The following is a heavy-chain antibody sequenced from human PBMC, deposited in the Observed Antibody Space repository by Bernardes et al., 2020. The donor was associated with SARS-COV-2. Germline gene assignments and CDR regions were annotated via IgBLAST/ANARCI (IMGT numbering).Heavy chain of an antibody. CDR2: IKSESDGGTT. CDR1: GFTFNNAW. J-gene: IGHJ3*01. CDR3: TAPPLAVTTTRALKPAWGAFDF. V-gene: IGHV3-15*01. Sequence: GGSLRLSCVASGFTFNNAWVSWVRQAPGKGLEWVARIKSESDGGTTDYAAPVKGRFTISRDDSKNTLYLQMNSLKTEDTAVYYCTAPPLAVTTTRALKPAWGAFDFWGPGTMVTVSS. D-gene: IGHD4-17*01.